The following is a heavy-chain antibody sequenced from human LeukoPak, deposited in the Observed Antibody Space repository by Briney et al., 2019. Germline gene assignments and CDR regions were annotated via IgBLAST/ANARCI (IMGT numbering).Heavy chain of an antibody. J-gene: IGHJ4*02. V-gene: IGHV3-30-3*01. CDR2: ISYDGSNK. D-gene: IGHD3-3*01. Sequence: GGSLRLSCAASGFTFSSYAMHWVRQAPGKGLEWVAVISYDGSNKYYADSVKGRFTISRDNSKSTLYLQMNSLRAEDTAVYYCARGADFLCYFDYWGQGTLVTVSS. CDR3: ARGADFLCYFDY. CDR1: GFTFSSYA.